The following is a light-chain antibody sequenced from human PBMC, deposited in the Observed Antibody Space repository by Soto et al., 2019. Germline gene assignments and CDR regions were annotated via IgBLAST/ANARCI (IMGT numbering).Light chain of an antibody. J-gene: IGLJ1*01. CDR1: SSDIGAYDY. V-gene: IGLV2-14*01. CDR3: FSFTTTCTHV. CDR2: QSN. Sequence: QSVLTQPPDLSWSPRQSITISCTRTSSDIGAYDYVSWFQQHPGKAPKSMISQSNNRPPGASNRFSGSKSGNTAYLTISGLQVDDEAEYFCFSFTTTCTHVFGTGTKVTVL.